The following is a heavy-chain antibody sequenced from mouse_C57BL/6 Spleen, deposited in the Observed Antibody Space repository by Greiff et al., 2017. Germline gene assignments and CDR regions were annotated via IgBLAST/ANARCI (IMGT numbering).Heavy chain of an antibody. CDR1: GYTFTSYW. Sequence: QVQLQQPGAELVRPGSSVKLSCKASGYTFTSYWMDWVKQRPGQGLEWIGNIYPSDSETHYNQKFKNKATLTVDKASSTAYMQLSSLTSEDSAFYYCARRIYYGNYAFAYWGQGTLVTVSA. D-gene: IGHD2-1*01. V-gene: IGHV1-61*01. CDR3: ARRIYYGNYAFAY. CDR2: IYPSDSET. J-gene: IGHJ3*01.